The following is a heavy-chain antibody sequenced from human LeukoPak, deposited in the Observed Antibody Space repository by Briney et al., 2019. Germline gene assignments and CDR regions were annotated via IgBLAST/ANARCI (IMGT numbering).Heavy chain of an antibody. CDR2: IYYCGST. V-gene: IGHV4-30-4*01. D-gene: IGHD3-10*01. CDR3: AGAMVRGVLDFDY. Sequence: SETLSLTCTVSGGSISSGDYYWSWIRQPPGKGLEWIGYIYYCGSTYYNPSLKSRVTISVDTSKNQFSLKLSSVTAADTAVYYCAGAMVRGVLDFDYWGQGTLVTVSS. J-gene: IGHJ4*02. CDR1: GGSISSGDYY.